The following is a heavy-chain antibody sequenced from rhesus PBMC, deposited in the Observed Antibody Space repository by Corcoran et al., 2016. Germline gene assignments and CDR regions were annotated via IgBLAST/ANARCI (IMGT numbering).Heavy chain of an antibody. CDR2: IGGGSAGT. V-gene: IGHV4-127*01. CDR1: GYSISRGYG. CDR3: ARKLWGFDY. Sequence: QVQLQESGPGMVQPSETLSLTCDGSGYSISRGYGLTWFRQPPGLELEWIGYIGGGSAGTNYNPSLKSRVTMSRDTSKNQFSLKMNSVTAADTAFYYCARKLWGFDYWGQGLLVTVSS. J-gene: IGHJ4*01. D-gene: IGHD7-45*01.